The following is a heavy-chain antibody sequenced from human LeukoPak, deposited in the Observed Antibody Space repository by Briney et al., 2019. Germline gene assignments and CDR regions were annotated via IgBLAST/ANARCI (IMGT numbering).Heavy chain of an antibody. D-gene: IGHD4-17*01. CDR3: ARDSIYGDYVSYGMDV. J-gene: IGHJ6*02. CDR1: GFTFSSYS. V-gene: IGHV3-21*01. Sequence: GGSLRLSCAASGFTFSSYSMNWVRQAPGKGLEWASSIGSSSSYIYYADSVKGRFTISRDNAKNSLYLQMNSLRAEDTAVYYCARDSIYGDYVSYGMDVWGQGTTVTVSS. CDR2: IGSSSSYI.